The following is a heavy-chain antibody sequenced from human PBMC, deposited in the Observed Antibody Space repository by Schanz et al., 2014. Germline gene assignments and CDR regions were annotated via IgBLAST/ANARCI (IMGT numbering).Heavy chain of an antibody. Sequence: VQLVESGGGVAQPGRSLRLSCAASGFTFSSYSMNWVRQAPGKGLEWVSYVSRSTPDIYYADSVKGRFTMSRDNAKNSVFLQMNSLRAEDTAVYYCAKTPREYCNYDNCPNWFDSWGQGTLVTVSS. D-gene: IGHD2-15*01. CDR3: AKTPREYCNYDNCPNWFDS. CDR1: GFTFSSYS. J-gene: IGHJ5*01. CDR2: VSRSTPDI. V-gene: IGHV3-21*04.